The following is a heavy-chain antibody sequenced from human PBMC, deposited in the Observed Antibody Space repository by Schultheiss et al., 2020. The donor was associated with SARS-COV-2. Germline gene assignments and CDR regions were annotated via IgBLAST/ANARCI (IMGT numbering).Heavy chain of an antibody. CDR1: GFAFSNHW. D-gene: IGHD2-8*02. J-gene: IGHJ4*02. V-gene: IGHV3-53*01. CDR2: MYSGGNK. Sequence: GESLKISCAASGFAFSNHWMSWVRQVPGKGLEWVSVMYSGGNKYYGDSVKDRFIISRDRSKNTLYLQMNSLRVDDTAVYYCARGDTNAWYWGDYWGPGTLVTVSS. CDR3: ARGDTNAWYWGDY.